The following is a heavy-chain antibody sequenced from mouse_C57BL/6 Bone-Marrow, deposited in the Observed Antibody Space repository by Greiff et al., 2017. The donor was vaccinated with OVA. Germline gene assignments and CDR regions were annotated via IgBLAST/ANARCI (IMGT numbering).Heavy chain of an antibody. CDR1: GYTFTDYN. Sequence: VQLKESGPELVKPGASVKIPCKASGYTFTDYNMDWVKQSHGKSLEWIGDINPNNGGTIYNQKFKGKATLTVDKSSSTAYMEHRSPTSEDTAVYYCARRVYYYGSSFAMDYWGQGTSVTVSS. V-gene: IGHV1-18*01. J-gene: IGHJ4*01. CDR3: ARRVYYYGSSFAMDY. D-gene: IGHD1-1*01. CDR2: INPNNGGT.